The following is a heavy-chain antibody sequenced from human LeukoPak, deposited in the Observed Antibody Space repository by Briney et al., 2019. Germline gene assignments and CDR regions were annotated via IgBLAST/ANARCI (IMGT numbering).Heavy chain of an antibody. CDR2: IYDSGST. D-gene: IGHD2-2*01. CDR1: GGSISSSSYY. J-gene: IGHJ6*02. V-gene: IGHV4-39*02. Sequence: SETLSLTCTVSGGSISSSSYYWGWIRQPPGKGLEWIGSIYDSGSTYYNPSLKSRVTISVDTSKNQFSLKLSSVTAADTAVYYCAREGSNYYYYYGMDVWGQGTTVTVSS. CDR3: AREGSNYYYYYGMDV.